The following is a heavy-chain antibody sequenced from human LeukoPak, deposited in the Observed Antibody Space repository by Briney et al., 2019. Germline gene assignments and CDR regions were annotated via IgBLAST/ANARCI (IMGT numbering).Heavy chain of an antibody. J-gene: IGHJ5*02. V-gene: IGHV4-39*02. CDR2: IYYSGST. CDR1: GGSISSSSYY. Sequence: PSETLSLTCTVSGGSISSSSYYWGWIRQPPGKGLEWIGSIYYSGSTYYNPSLKSRVTISVDTSKNQFSLKLSSVTAADTAVYYCAREGMYNWNDGAPENWFDPWGQGTLVTVSS. CDR3: AREGMYNWNDGAPENWFDP. D-gene: IGHD1-1*01.